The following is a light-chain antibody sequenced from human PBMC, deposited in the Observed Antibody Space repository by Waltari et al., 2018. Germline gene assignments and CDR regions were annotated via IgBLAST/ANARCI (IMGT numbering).Light chain of an antibody. CDR1: KLGDKY. CDR3: QAWDSSVV. V-gene: IGLV3-1*01. CDR2: QDS. J-gene: IGLJ2*01. Sequence: SYELTQPPSVSVSPGQTASITCSGDKLGDKYACWYQQKPGQSPGLVIYQDSKRPSGIPERVSGSNSGNTATLTISGTQAMDEADYYGQAWDSSVVFGGGTKLTVL.